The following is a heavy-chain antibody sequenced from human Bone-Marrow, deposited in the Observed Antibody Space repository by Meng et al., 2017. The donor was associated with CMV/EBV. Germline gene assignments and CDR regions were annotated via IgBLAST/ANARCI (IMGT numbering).Heavy chain of an antibody. D-gene: IGHD5-18*01. V-gene: IGHV1-18*01. CDR3: ARDCDTAMVYVWFYYYYGMDV. CDR1: GYTFTSYG. Sequence: ASVNVSCKASGYTFTSYGISWVRQAPGQGLEWMGWISAYNGNTNYAQKLQGRVTMTTDTSTSTAYMELRSLRSDDTAVYYCARDCDTAMVYVWFYYYYGMDVWGQGTTVTVSS. CDR2: ISAYNGNT. J-gene: IGHJ6*02.